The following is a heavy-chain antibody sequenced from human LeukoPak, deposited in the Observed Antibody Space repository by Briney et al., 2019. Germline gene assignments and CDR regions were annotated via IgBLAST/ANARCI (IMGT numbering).Heavy chain of an antibody. V-gene: IGHV4-4*02. Sequence: SETLSLTCVVSGGSISSSNWWSWVRQPPGKGLEWIGDIYGSGRINYNPSLKSRGTISVDKSNNQFSLRLSSVTAADTAVYYCARGSGQWGFDSWGQGTLVTVSS. CDR3: ARGSGQWGFDS. CDR1: GGSISSSNW. CDR2: IYGSGRI. D-gene: IGHD3-10*01. J-gene: IGHJ4*02.